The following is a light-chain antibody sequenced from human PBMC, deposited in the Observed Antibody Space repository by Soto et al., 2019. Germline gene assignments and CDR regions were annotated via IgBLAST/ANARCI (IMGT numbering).Light chain of an antibody. CDR1: QSIGTS. Sequence: DIQMTQSPSTLSASVGDRVTITCRASQSIGTSLAWYQQGPGKAPKLLIYLASNLEVGVPSRFSGSGSGTEFTLAISSLQPDDFATYYCQQHGSYPRTLGQGTKVEI. CDR3: QQHGSYPRT. J-gene: IGKJ1*01. V-gene: IGKV1-5*03. CDR2: LAS.